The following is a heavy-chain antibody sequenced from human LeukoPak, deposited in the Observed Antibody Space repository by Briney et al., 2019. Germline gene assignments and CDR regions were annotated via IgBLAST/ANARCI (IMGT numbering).Heavy chain of an antibody. J-gene: IGHJ4*02. CDR3: AKDSSSWYEGSLDY. Sequence: GGSLRLSYAASGFTFDDYAMHWVRQAPGKGLEWVSGISWNSGSIGYADSVKGRFTISRDNAKNSLYLQMNSLRAEDTALYYCAKDSSSWYEGSLDYWGQGTLVTISS. CDR2: ISWNSGSI. V-gene: IGHV3-9*01. CDR1: GFTFDDYA. D-gene: IGHD6-13*01.